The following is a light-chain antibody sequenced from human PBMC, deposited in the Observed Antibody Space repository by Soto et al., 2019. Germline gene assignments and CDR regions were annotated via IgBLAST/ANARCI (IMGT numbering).Light chain of an antibody. J-gene: IGLJ2*01. Sequence: QSALTQPASVSGSPGQSITISCTGTSSDIGGYDYVSWYQQHPGKAPKLMIYEVSTRPSGVSNRFSGSQSGNTASLTISGLQAEDEADYYCSSYTSGSTLVVFGGGTKLTVL. CDR3: SSYTSGSTLVV. CDR1: SSDIGGYDY. V-gene: IGLV2-14*01. CDR2: EVS.